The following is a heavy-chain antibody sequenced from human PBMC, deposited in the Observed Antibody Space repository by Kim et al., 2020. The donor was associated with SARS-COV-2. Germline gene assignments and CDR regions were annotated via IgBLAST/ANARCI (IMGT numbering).Heavy chain of an antibody. CDR3: ARRYWYSSSPDWFDP. V-gene: IGHV5-51*01. J-gene: IGHJ5*02. Sequence: SFQGQVTISADKSISTAYLQWSSLKASDTAMYYCARRYWYSSSPDWFDPWGQGTLVTVSS. D-gene: IGHD6-13*01.